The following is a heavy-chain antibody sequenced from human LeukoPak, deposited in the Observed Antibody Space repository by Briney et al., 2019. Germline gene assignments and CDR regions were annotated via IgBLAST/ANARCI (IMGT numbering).Heavy chain of an antibody. Sequence: PSETLSLTCTVSGGSISSYYWSWIRQPPGKGLEWIGYIYYSGSTNYNPSLKSRFTTSVDTSKNQFSLKLSSVTAADTAVYYCARDAGDYYGSGSSDYFDYWGQGTLVTVSS. CDR1: GGSISSYY. CDR2: IYYSGST. D-gene: IGHD3-10*01. CDR3: ARDAGDYYGSGSSDYFDY. V-gene: IGHV4-59*01. J-gene: IGHJ4*02.